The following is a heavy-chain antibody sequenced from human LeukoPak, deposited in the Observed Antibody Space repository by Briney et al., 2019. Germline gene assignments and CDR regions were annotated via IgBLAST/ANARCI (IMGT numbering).Heavy chain of an antibody. J-gene: IGHJ4*02. CDR1: GFTFDDYG. V-gene: IGHV3-20*04. D-gene: IGHD1-26*01. CDR2: INWNGGST. CDR3: ARSPQQWELPDFDY. Sequence: PGGSLRLSCAASGFTFDDYGMSWVRQAPGKGLEWVSGINWNGGSTGYADSLKGRFTISRDNAKNSLYLQMNSLRAEDTALYYCARSPQQWELPDFDYWGQGTLVTVSS.